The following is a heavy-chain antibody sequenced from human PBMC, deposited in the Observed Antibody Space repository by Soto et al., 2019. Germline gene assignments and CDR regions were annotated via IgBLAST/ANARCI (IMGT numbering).Heavy chain of an antibody. CDR3: AKGEGGISNAFDI. CDR1: GFTLKSYA. Sequence: PGGSLRLSCVASGFTLKSYAMSWVRQAPGKGLEWVSVISASGYTTYYADSVKGPLTISRDNSRNTVYLQMKSLRAEDTAVYYCAKGEGGISNAFDIWGQGTVVTVSS. D-gene: IGHD1-26*01. CDR2: ISASGYTT. J-gene: IGHJ3*02. V-gene: IGHV3-23*01.